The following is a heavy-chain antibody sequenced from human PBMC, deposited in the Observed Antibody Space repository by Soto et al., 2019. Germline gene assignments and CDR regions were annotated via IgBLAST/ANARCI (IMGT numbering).Heavy chain of an antibody. CDR3: VRDRSAYGYSFDY. Sequence: GGSLRLSCAASGFSFSSDSMNWVRQAPGKGLEWVSSISSSSSYIYYADSLKGRFTISRDNAKNSLYLQMNSLRAEDTAVYYCVRDRSAYGYSFDYWGQGTLVTVSS. J-gene: IGHJ4*02. CDR2: ISSSSSYI. CDR1: GFSFSSDS. D-gene: IGHD5-12*01. V-gene: IGHV3-21*01.